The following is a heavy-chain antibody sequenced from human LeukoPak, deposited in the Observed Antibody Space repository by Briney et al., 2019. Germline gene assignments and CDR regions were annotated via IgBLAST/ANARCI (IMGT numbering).Heavy chain of an antibody. CDR1: GFNFSDYY. CDR3: ARDQSVTYYDFWRGYQRCYYMDV. Sequence: PGGSLRLSCAASGFNFSDYYMTWIRQAPGKGLEWVSYISSSGSTIYYADSVKGRFTISRDNTKNSLFLQMNSLRAEDTAVYYCARDQSVTYYDFWRGYQRCYYMDVWGKGTTVTVSS. D-gene: IGHD3-3*01. CDR2: ISSSGSTI. V-gene: IGHV3-11*04. J-gene: IGHJ6*03.